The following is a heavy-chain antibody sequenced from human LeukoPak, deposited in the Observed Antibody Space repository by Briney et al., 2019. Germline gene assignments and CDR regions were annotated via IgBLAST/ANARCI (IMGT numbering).Heavy chain of an antibody. J-gene: IGHJ4*02. D-gene: IGHD7-27*01. CDR3: ARHGTWGLGQYSFDS. CDR1: GGSLSNYY. CDR2: IYNSGNT. V-gene: IGHV4-59*08. Sequence: PSETLSLTCTVSGGSLSNYYWSWIRQPPGKGLEWVAYIYNSGNTKYNPSLESRVTISIDTSKNQVSLKLTSVTAADTAVYYCARHGTWGLGQYSFDSWGQGTLVTVSA.